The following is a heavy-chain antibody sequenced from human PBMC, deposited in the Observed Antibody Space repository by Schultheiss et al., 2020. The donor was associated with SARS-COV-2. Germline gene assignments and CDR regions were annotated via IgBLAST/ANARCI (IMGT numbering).Heavy chain of an antibody. V-gene: IGHV4-30-2*01. CDR3: ARGYSGYVSPFDY. CDR2: IHHSGST. J-gene: IGHJ4*02. CDR1: GGSITSGGYS. Sequence: SQTLSLTCVVSGGSITSGGYSWSWIRQPPGKDLEWIGYIHHSGSTDYNPSLKSRVTISADRSKNQFSLRLSSVTAADTAVYYCARGYSGYVSPFDYWGQGTLVTVSS. D-gene: IGHD5-12*01.